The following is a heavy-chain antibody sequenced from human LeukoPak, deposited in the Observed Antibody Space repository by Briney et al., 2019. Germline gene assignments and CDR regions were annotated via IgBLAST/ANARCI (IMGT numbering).Heavy chain of an antibody. V-gene: IGHV1-46*01. Sequence: GPSVNVSCKASGYTSTSYYMHCVRQAPGQGLEWMGTFNPRGNSTTNAQTLQGRVTFTRNTSTSTVYIDLSSWRSEATAVYYGATSAFVCWGQGSKVSVPS. CDR3: ATSAFVC. J-gene: IGHJ4*02. CDR1: GYTSTSYY. CDR2: FNPRGNST. D-gene: IGHD2-15*01.